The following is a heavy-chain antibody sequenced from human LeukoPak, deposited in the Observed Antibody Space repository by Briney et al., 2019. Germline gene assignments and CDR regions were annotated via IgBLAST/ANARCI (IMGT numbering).Heavy chain of an antibody. J-gene: IGHJ4*02. CDR2: INSDGSWT. V-gene: IGHV3-74*01. CDR3: VSFYEAY. Sequence: GGSLRLSCAASGNYWMHWVRQAPGKGLVWVSHINSDGSWTSYADSVKGRYTISKDNAKNTVHLQMNNLRAEDTAVYYCVSFYEAYWGRGTLVTVSS. CDR1: GNYW. D-gene: IGHD2/OR15-2a*01.